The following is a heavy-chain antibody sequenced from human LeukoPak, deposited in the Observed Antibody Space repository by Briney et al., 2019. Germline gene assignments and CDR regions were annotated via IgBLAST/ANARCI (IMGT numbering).Heavy chain of an antibody. CDR3: ATVPTGIAAAGTGWFDP. D-gene: IGHD6-13*01. V-gene: IGHV4-34*01. Sequence: SETLSLTCSVYGGSFNGYYWSRIPHPPGNGLVWIGEINHSGSTNYNPSLESRVTISVDTYKRQFSLKMSSVTAADTAVYYCATVPTGIAAAGTGWFDPWGQGTLVTVSS. J-gene: IGHJ5*02. CDR1: GGSFNGYY. CDR2: INHSGST.